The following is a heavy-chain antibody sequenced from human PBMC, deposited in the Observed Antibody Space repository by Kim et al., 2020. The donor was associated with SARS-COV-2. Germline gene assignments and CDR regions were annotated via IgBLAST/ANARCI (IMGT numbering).Heavy chain of an antibody. V-gene: IGHV1-69*13. CDR3: ARSADTALTKGPSYYYYGMDV. J-gene: IGHJ6*02. CDR2: IIPIFGTA. CDR1: GGTFSNYA. D-gene: IGHD5-18*01. Sequence: SVKVSCKASGGTFSNYAISWVRQAPGQGLEWMGGIIPIFGTANYAQKFQGRVTITAYESTSTAYMELSSLRSEDTAVYYCARSADTALTKGPSYYYYGMDVWGQGTTVIVSS.